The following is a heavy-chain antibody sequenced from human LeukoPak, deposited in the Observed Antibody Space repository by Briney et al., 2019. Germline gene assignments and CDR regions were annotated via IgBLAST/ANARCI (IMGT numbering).Heavy chain of an antibody. V-gene: IGHV4-34*01. CDR3: ARGFCGDYVMFDP. D-gene: IGHD4-17*01. Sequence: SETLSLTCAVYGGSFSGYYWTWIRQRPGKGLEWIGEINHSGSTNYNPSLKSRVGISLDTSKNQVSLKLSSVTAADTAVYYCARGFCGDYVMFDPWGQGTLVTVSS. J-gene: IGHJ5*02. CDR2: INHSGST. CDR1: GGSFSGYY.